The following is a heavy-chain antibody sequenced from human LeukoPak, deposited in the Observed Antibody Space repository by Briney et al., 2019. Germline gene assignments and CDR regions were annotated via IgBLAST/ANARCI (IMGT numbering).Heavy chain of an antibody. CDR2: IYYSGST. J-gene: IGHJ6*03. Sequence: SETLSLTCTVSGGSISSSSYYWGWIRQPPGKGLEWIGSIYYSGSTYYNPSLKSRVTISVGTSKNQFSLKLSSVTAADTAVYYCARRRRGVIEPYYYYYMDVWGKGTTVTISS. CDR1: GGSISSSSYY. D-gene: IGHD2-21*01. V-gene: IGHV4-39*01. CDR3: ARRRRGVIEPYYYYYMDV.